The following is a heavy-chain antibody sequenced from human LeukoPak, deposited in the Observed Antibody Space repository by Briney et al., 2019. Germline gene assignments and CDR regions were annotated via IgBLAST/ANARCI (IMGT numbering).Heavy chain of an antibody. D-gene: IGHD5-24*01. CDR1: GFTVSSNF. CDR2: IYSGGST. V-gene: IGHV3-66*01. CDR3: ARGERWLQPYYFDY. Sequence: PGGSLRLSCAASGFTVSSNFMSWVRQAPGEGLEWVSVIYSGGSTYYADSVKGRFTISRDNSKNTLYLQMNSLRAEDTAVYYCARGERWLQPYYFDYWGQGTLATVSS. J-gene: IGHJ4*02.